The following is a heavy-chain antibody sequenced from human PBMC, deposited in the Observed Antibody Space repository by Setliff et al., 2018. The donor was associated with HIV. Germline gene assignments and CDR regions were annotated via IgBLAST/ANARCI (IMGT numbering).Heavy chain of an antibody. CDR1: GGSISSSNYY. Sequence: PSETLSLTCSVSGGSISSSNYYWGWIRQPPGKGLAWIGNIYYSGSTYYNPSLKSRLTISMDTSKNQFSLKLNSVTAADTAVYCCARDFKRYNSPCRFDPWGPGTLVTVSS. CDR2: IYYSGST. CDR3: ARDFKRYNSPCRFDP. J-gene: IGHJ5*02. V-gene: IGHV4-39*07. D-gene: IGHD5-12*01.